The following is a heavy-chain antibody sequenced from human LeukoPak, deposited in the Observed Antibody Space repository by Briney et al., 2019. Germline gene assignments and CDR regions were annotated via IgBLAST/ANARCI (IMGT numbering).Heavy chain of an antibody. V-gene: IGHV3-74*01. J-gene: IGHJ4*01. CDR2: SDGSST. CDR3: AKEKSGGWPLDY. D-gene: IGHD2-15*01. CDR1: GFTLSGSW. Sequence: GGSLRLSCAASGFTLSGSWMHWVRQAPGKGLVWVSRSDGSSTTYADSVKGRFTISRDNAKNTLYLQMNSLRAEDTAIYYCAKEKSGGWPLDYWGHGTLVTASS.